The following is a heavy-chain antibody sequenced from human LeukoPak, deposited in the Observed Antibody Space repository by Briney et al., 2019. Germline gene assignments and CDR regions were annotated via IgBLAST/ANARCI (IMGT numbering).Heavy chain of an antibody. Sequence: PSETLSLTCTVSGGSISSGGYYWSWIRQHPGKGLEWTGYIYYSGSTYYNPSLKSRVIISVDTSKNQFSLKLSSVTAADTAVYYCARGISDIVIVPAAHWDYWGQGTLVTVSS. J-gene: IGHJ4*02. D-gene: IGHD2-2*01. CDR2: IYYSGST. CDR1: GGSISSGGYY. V-gene: IGHV4-31*03. CDR3: ARGISDIVIVPAAHWDY.